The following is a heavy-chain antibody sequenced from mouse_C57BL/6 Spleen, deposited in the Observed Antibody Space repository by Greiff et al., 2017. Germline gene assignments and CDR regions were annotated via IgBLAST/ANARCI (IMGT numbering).Heavy chain of an antibody. CDR2: IRNKANGYTT. CDR3: ARYMGYAMDY. J-gene: IGHJ4*01. V-gene: IGHV7-3*01. Sequence: EVHLVESGGGLVQPGGSLSLSCAASGFTFTDYYMSWVRQPPGQALEWLGFIRNKANGYTTEYSSSVKGRFTISRDNSQSILYLKMNALRAEDSATYYCARYMGYAMDYWGQGTSVTVSS. CDR1: GFTFTDYY.